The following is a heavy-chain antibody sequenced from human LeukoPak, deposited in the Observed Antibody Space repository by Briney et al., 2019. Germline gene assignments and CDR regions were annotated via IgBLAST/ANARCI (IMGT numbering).Heavy chain of an antibody. D-gene: IGHD3-22*01. V-gene: IGHV1-69*13. CDR3: ARDDYYDSSAYRENPFDV. J-gene: IGHJ3*01. CDR2: IIPILGTT. CDR1: GDTFSSYA. Sequence: ASVKVSCKASGDTFSSYAISWLRQAPGQGLEWMGGIIPILGTTNYAQEFQGRVTITADESTSTLYMELRSLGSEDTAIYYCARDDYYDSSAYRENPFDVWGQGTMVTVSS.